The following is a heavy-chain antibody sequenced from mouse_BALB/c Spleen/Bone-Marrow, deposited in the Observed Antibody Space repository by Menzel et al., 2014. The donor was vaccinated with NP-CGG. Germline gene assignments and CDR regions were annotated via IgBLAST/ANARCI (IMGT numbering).Heavy chain of an antibody. J-gene: IGHJ3*01. CDR3: GRSYGYDDWFAY. CDR2: INPYNGDT. Sequence: EVKLVESGPELVKPGASVKISCKASGYSFTGYFMNWVKQSHGKSLEWIGRINPYNGDTFYNQKFKGKATLTADKSSSTAHMELLSLTSEDSAVYYCGRSYGYDDWFAYWGQGTLVTVSA. V-gene: IGHV1-37*01. D-gene: IGHD2-2*01. CDR1: GYSFTGYF.